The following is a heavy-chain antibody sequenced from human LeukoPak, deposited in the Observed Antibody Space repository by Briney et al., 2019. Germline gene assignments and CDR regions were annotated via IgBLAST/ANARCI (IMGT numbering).Heavy chain of an antibody. CDR2: IYYSGST. V-gene: IGHV4-39*07. J-gene: IGHJ4*02. Sequence: PSETLSLTCTVSGGSISSSSYHWGWIRQPPGQGLEWIGTIYYSGSTYYNPSLKSRVTISVDTSKNQFSLKLSSVTAADTAVYYCARGRFRGRDYFDYWGQGTLVTVSS. CDR1: GGSISSSSYH. D-gene: IGHD5-12*01. CDR3: ARGRFRGRDYFDY.